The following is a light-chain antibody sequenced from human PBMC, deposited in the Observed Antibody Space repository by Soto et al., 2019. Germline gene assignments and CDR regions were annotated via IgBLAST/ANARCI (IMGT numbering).Light chain of an antibody. CDR1: QVISQY. Sequence: DVDVSLSPSYLSASVGDRVTSTCRASQVISQYLTWYQQKPGKAPELLIHSASTLPTGVPSRFSGSGSGTDFTLTITRLQPEDFATYYCQQYETSPGTFGQGTKLDIK. V-gene: IGKV1-9*01. CDR2: SAS. CDR3: QQYETSPGT. J-gene: IGKJ1*01.